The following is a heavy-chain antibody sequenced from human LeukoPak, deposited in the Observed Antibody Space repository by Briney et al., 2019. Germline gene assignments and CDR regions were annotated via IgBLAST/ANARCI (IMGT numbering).Heavy chain of an antibody. D-gene: IGHD3-16*01. J-gene: IGHJ6*03. Sequence: GGSLRLSCAASGFTFSNYWMHWVRQAPGKGLVWVSRINTDGSSTNYADSVKGRFTISRDDAKNTVYLQMNSLRAEDTAVYYCANGAFRLYYIDVWGKGTTVTVSS. CDR1: GFTFSNYW. CDR3: ANGAFRLYYIDV. CDR2: INTDGSST. V-gene: IGHV3-74*01.